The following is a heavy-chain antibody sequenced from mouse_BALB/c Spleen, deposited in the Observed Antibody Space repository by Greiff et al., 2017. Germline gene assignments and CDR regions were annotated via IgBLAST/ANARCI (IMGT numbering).Heavy chain of an antibody. D-gene: IGHD2-2*01. CDR3: ARRGGYRLGAMDF. CDR2: ILPGSGST. Sequence: LEESGAELMKPGASVKISCKATGYTFSSYWIEWVKQRPGHGLEWIGEILPGSGSTNYNEKFKGKATFTADTSSNTAYMQLSSLTSVDSAVYYCARRGGYRLGAMDFWGQGTAVTVSA. CDR1: GYTFSSYW. V-gene: IGHV1-9*01. J-gene: IGHJ4*01.